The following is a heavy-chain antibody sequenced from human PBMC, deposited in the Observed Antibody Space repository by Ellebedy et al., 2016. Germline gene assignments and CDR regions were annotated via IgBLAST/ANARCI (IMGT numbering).Heavy chain of an antibody. CDR3: AHKSTVHSVDY. D-gene: IGHD4-11*01. J-gene: IGHJ4*02. CDR1: GFSLDTGAVV. CDR2: IYGNGDE. Sequence: SGPTLVKPRQTLMLTCTFSGFSLDTGAVVVGWVRQPPGKALEWLSFIYGNGDERYRPSLRSRLSISKDTSKNQVVLTMTNMDPVDTGTYYCAHKSTVHSVDYWGQGTLVTVSS. V-gene: IGHV2-5*01.